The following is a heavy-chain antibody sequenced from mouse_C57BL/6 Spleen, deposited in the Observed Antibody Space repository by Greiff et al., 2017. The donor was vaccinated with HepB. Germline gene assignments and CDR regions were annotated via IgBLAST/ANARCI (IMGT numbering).Heavy chain of an antibody. CDR3: ASGLSFLAY. V-gene: IGHV2-2*01. CDR2: IWSGGST. J-gene: IGHJ3*01. CDR1: GFSLTSYG. Sequence: VQLVESGPGLVQPSQSLSITCTVSGFSLTSYGVHWVRQSPGKGLEWLGVIWSGGSTDYNAAFISRLSISKDNSKSQVFFKMNSLQADDTAIYYCASGLSFLAYWGQGTLVTVSA.